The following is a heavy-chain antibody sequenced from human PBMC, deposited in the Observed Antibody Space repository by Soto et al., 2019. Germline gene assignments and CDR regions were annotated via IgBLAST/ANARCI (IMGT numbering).Heavy chain of an antibody. D-gene: IGHD1-26*01. J-gene: IGHJ4*01. Sequence: PSETLSLTCTVSGASISNYYWSWIQQPPGKGLEWIASIYSSGSTTYNPSLKSRVTISVDTSKNQFSLKLSSVIAADTAVYYCVRESHSESYYYSDNWGRQTLVTVSS. CDR1: GASISNYY. CDR2: IYSSGST. V-gene: IGHV4-59*01. CDR3: VRESHSESYYYSDN.